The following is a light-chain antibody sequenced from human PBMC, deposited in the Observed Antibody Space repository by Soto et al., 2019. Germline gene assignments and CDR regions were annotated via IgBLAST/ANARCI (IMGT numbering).Light chain of an antibody. V-gene: IGKV1-39*01. CDR1: QSISSY. CDR3: PQSYSTPVT. CDR2: AAS. J-gene: IGKJ1*01. Sequence: DIQMNQSPSSLSASVGDRVTITCRASQSISSYLNWYQQKPGKAPKLLIYAASSLQSGVPSRFSGSGSGTDFTLTISSLQPEDFATYYCPQSYSTPVTFGQGTKVEIK.